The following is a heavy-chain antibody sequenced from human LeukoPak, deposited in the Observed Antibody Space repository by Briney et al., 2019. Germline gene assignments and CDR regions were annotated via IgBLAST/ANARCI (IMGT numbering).Heavy chain of an antibody. Sequence: ASVKVSCKASGYTFTSYYMHWVRRAPGQGLEWMGIINPSGGSTSYAQKFQGRVTMTRDTSTSTVYMELSSLRSEDTAVYYCARDGLTTVTTSWFDPWGQGTLVTVSS. CDR1: GYTFTSYY. D-gene: IGHD4-17*01. CDR2: INPSGGST. J-gene: IGHJ5*02. V-gene: IGHV1-46*01. CDR3: ARDGLTTVTTSWFDP.